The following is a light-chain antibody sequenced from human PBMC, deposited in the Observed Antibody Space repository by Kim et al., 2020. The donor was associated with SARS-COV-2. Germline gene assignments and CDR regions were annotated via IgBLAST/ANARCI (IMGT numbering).Light chain of an antibody. J-gene: IGKJ1*01. Sequence: DIQMTQSPSTLSASVGDRVTISCRASQNIHIWLAWFQQKPGKAPRVLMYKASTLESGVPSRFSGSGSGTEFTLTINSLQPDDSATYYCQQYDVHPETFGQGPKLDI. CDR2: KAS. V-gene: IGKV1-5*03. CDR1: QNIHIW. CDR3: QQYDVHPET.